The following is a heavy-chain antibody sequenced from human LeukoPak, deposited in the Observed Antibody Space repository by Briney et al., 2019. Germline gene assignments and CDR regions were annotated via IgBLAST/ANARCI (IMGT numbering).Heavy chain of an antibody. D-gene: IGHD3-3*01. J-gene: IGHJ4*02. V-gene: IGHV3-30*18. CDR3: ANNKGGNFWSGYSYFDY. Sequence: GGSLRLSCAASGFTFSSYGMHWVRQAPGKGLEWVAVISYDGSNKYYADSVKGRFTISRDNSKNTLYLQMNSLRAEDTAVYYCANNKGGNFWSGYSYFDYWGQGTLVTVSS. CDR1: GFTFSSYG. CDR2: ISYDGSNK.